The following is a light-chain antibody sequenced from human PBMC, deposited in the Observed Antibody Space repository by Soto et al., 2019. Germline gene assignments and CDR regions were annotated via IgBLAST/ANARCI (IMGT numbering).Light chain of an antibody. Sequence: DIQMTQSPSTLSASVVARVTMTCRASQSVSNWLAWYQHKPGKAPKLLIYDASTLESGVPSRFSGSGSGTEFTLNISSLQPDDYATYYCQQYTSYWTFGQGTKGDIK. J-gene: IGKJ1*01. V-gene: IGKV1-5*01. CDR1: QSVSNW. CDR3: QQYTSYWT. CDR2: DAS.